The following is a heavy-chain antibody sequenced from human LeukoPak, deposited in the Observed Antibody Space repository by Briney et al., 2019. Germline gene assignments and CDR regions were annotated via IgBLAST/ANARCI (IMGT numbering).Heavy chain of an antibody. J-gene: IGHJ1*01. V-gene: IGHV6-1*01. CDR3: ARNGIAVAGTWEYFQH. CDR1: GDSVSSNSAA. Sequence: SQTLSLTCAISGDSVSSNSAAWNWIRQSPSRGLEWLGRTYYRSKWYNDYAVSVKSRITINPDTSKNQFSLQLNSVTPEDTAVYYCARNGIAVAGTWEYFQHWGQGTLVTVSS. CDR2: TYYRSKWYN. D-gene: IGHD6-19*01.